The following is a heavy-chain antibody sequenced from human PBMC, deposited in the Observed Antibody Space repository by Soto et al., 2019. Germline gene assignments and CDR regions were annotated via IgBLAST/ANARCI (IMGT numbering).Heavy chain of an antibody. Sequence: GGSLRLSCAASGFTFSNYAMSWVRQAPGKGLEWVSGISGSGGSTYYGDSVKGRFTISRDNSKNTLYLQMNSLRAEDTAVYYCAKSSTGDYYYHYYMDVWGKGTTVTVSS. V-gene: IGHV3-23*01. CDR3: AKSSTGDYYYHYYMDV. D-gene: IGHD4-17*01. CDR1: GFTFSNYA. J-gene: IGHJ6*03. CDR2: ISGSGGST.